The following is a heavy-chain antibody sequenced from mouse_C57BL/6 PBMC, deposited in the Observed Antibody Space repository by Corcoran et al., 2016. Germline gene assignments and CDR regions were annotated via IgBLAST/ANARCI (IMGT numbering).Heavy chain of an antibody. CDR1: GYTFTDYY. J-gene: IGHJ2*01. Sequence: EILVQHSGPELVNSGASVKISRKASGYTFTDYYMNWVKQSHGKSFELIGDINPNNGGTSYNQKFKGKATLTVDKSSSTAYMELRSLTSEDSAGYYCAIEYGSSYGYWGQGTTLTVSA. D-gene: IGHD1-1*01. V-gene: IGHV1-26*01. CDR2: INPNNGGT. CDR3: AIEYGSSYGY.